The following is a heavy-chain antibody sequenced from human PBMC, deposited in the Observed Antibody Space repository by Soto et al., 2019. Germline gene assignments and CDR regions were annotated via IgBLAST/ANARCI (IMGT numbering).Heavy chain of an antibody. CDR3: AAPGGAREPR. Sequence: PGGSLRLSCAASGFTFSDYYMTWIRQAPGKGLEWVSYISSSSIYTNYADSVKGRFTISRDNAKNSLYLQMNSLRAEDTAVYYCAAPGGAREPRWGQGTLVTVSS. V-gene: IGHV3-11*06. D-gene: IGHD1-1*01. J-gene: IGHJ4*02. CDR1: GFTFSDYY. CDR2: ISSSSIYT.